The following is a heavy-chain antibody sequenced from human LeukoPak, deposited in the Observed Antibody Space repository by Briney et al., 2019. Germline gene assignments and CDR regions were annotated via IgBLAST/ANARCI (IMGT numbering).Heavy chain of an antibody. CDR2: INPNSGGT. CDR1: GYTFTGYY. D-gene: IGHD3-22*01. CDR3: ARGDSSGYYQFFDY. V-gene: IGHV1-2*02. J-gene: IGHJ4*03. Sequence: ASVKVSCKASGYTFTGYYMYWVRQAPGQGLEWMGWINPNSGGTNYAQKFQGRVTMTRDTSISTAYMELSRLRSDDTAVYYCARGDSSGYYQFFDYWGQGTTVTVSS.